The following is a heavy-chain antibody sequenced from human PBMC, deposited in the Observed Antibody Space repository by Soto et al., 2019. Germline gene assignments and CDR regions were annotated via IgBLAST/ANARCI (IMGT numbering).Heavy chain of an antibody. J-gene: IGHJ4*02. CDR2: MSGGGDII. Sequence: EVQLVESGGDLVQPGGSLRLSCAASGFTFSSYEMNWVRQAPGKGLEWVSYMSGGGDIIYYADSVKGRFTISRDNAKNSLYLQMNSLRGEDTAVYYCARDYISSSGYFDYWGQGSLVTVSS. CDR3: ARDYISSSGYFDY. D-gene: IGHD6-6*01. CDR1: GFTFSSYE. V-gene: IGHV3-48*03.